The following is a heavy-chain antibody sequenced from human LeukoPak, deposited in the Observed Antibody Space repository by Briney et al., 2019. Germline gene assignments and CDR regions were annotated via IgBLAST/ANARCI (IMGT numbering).Heavy chain of an antibody. Sequence: ASVTVSCKASGYTFTSYYMHWVRQAPGQGLEWMGIINPSGGSTSYAQKFQGRVTMTRDTSTSTVYMELSSLRSEDTAVYYCARGVEHFDWLLLVDYWGQGTLVTVSS. CDR2: INPSGGST. V-gene: IGHV1-46*01. D-gene: IGHD3-9*01. J-gene: IGHJ4*02. CDR3: ARGVEHFDWLLLVDY. CDR1: GYTFTSYY.